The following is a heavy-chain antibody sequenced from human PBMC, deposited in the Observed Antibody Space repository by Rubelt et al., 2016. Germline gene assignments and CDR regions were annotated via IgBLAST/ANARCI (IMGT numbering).Heavy chain of an antibody. CDR3: AKDRVGSWFSLDY. D-gene: IGHD6-13*01. CDR2: ISGSGGST. V-gene: IGHV3-23*01. CDR1: GFIVSSHY. Sequence: EVQLLESGGGLVQPGGSLRLSCAASGFIVSSHYMNWVRQAPGKGLEWVAAISGSGGSTFYADSVKGRFTISRDNSKNTLYLQMNSLRAEDTAVYYCAKDRVGSWFSLDYWGQGTLVTVST. J-gene: IGHJ4*02.